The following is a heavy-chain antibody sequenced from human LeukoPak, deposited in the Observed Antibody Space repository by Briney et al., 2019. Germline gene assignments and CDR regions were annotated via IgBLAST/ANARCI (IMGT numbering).Heavy chain of an antibody. CDR1: GYTFTVYF. Sequence: ASVNVSCNASGYTFTVYFMHWVRQAPGQGHGRVGWINPNSGGTNYAQKFPGRVTMTRDTSNSTAYMELSSRRSDDTAIYFCARGGLQLWFLVDYWGQGTLVTVSS. D-gene: IGHD5-18*01. J-gene: IGHJ4*02. CDR3: ARGGLQLWFLVDY. V-gene: IGHV1-2*02. CDR2: INPNSGGT.